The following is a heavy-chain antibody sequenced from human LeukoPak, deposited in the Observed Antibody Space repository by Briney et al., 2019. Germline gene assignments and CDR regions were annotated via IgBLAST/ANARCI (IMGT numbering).Heavy chain of an antibody. Sequence: SETLSLTCTVSGGSISSSSYYWGWIRQPPGKGLEWIGSIYYSGSTYYNPSLKSRVTISVDTSKNQFSLKLSSVTAADTAVYYCARGTTRKGAFDIWGQGTMVTVSS. CDR3: ARGTTRKGAFDI. J-gene: IGHJ3*02. D-gene: IGHD4-17*01. CDR1: GGSISSSSYY. CDR2: IYYSGST. V-gene: IGHV4-39*07.